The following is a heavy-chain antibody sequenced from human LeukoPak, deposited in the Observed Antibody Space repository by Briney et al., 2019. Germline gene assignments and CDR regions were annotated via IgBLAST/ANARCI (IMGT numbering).Heavy chain of an antibody. Sequence: VASVKASCKASGYTFTGYYMHWVRQAPGQGLEWMGWINPNSGGTNYAQKFQGWVTMTRDTSISTAYMELSRLRSDDTAVYYCAKEDYSSSWPSWGQGTLVTVSS. CDR2: INPNSGGT. CDR3: AKEDYSSSWPS. D-gene: IGHD6-13*01. J-gene: IGHJ5*02. CDR1: GYTFTGYY. V-gene: IGHV1-2*04.